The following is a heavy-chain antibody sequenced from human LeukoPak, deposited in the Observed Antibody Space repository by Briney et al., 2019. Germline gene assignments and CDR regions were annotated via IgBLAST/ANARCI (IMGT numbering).Heavy chain of an antibody. CDR1: GFTFSSYS. Sequence: PGGSLRLSCAASGFTFSSYSMTWVRQAPGKGLEWVSYISSSSSTIYYADSVKGRFTISRDNAKNSLYLQMNSLRAEDTAVYYCARMTTVTPWTGWGQGTLVTVSS. D-gene: IGHD4-17*01. CDR3: ARMTTVTPWTG. V-gene: IGHV3-48*01. CDR2: ISSSSSTI. J-gene: IGHJ4*02.